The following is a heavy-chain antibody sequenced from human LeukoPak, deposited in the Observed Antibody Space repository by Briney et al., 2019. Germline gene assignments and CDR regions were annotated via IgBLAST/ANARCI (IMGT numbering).Heavy chain of an antibody. Sequence: GGSLRLSCAASGFTFSSYWMSWVRQAPGKGLEWVANIKQDGSEKYYVDSVKGRFTISRDNAKNSLYLQMNNLGAEDTAVYYCARDDPLTYYYGSGSPDYYYYMDVWGKGTTVTISS. CDR3: ARDDPLTYYYGSGSPDYYYYMDV. CDR2: IKQDGSEK. D-gene: IGHD3-10*01. J-gene: IGHJ6*03. CDR1: GFTFSSYW. V-gene: IGHV3-7*01.